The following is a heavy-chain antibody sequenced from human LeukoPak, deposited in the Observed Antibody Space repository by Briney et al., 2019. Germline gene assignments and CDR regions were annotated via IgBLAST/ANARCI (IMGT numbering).Heavy chain of an antibody. Sequence: ASVKVSCKASGYAFTTYGISWVRQAPGQGLEWMGWISAYNGNTNYAQKLQGRVTMTTDASTSTAYMELRSLRSDDTAVYYCARAQWELPEDYWGQGTLVTVSS. CDR2: ISAYNGNT. CDR3: ARAQWELPEDY. J-gene: IGHJ4*02. CDR1: GYAFTTYG. V-gene: IGHV1-18*01. D-gene: IGHD1-26*01.